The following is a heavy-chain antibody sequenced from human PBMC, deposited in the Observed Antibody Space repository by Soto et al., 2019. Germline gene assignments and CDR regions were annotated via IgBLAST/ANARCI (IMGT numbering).Heavy chain of an antibody. CDR2: IYYSGNT. D-gene: IGHD2-8*01. J-gene: IGHJ4*02. CDR1: GGSISNYC. Sequence: SETLSLTCTISGGSISNYCWSWIRQPPGKGLEWIGYIYYSGNTNYNPSLKSRVTISVDTSKNQFSLKLSSLTAADTAVYYCARAPMVLSRSYFDSWGQGTPV. V-gene: IGHV4-59*01. CDR3: ARAPMVLSRSYFDS.